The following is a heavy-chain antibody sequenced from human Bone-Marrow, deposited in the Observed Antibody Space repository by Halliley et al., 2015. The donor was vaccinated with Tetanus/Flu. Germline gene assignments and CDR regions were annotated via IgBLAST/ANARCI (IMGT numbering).Heavy chain of an antibody. CDR1: GGSISSGDYY. D-gene: IGHD3-22*01. CDR3: ARLTYFYDSSGYQPTKTFDY. CDR2: IYYSGST. V-gene: IGHV4-30-4*01. Sequence: TLSLTCAVSGGSISSGDYYWSWIRQPPGKGLEWIGYIYYSGSTYYNPSLKSRLIMSADTSKNQFSLKLYSVTAADTAVYYCARLTYFYDSSGYQPTKTFDYWGQGTPVTVSS. J-gene: IGHJ4*02.